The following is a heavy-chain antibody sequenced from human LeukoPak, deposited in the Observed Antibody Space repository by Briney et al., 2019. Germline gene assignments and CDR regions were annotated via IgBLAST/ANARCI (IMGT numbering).Heavy chain of an antibody. D-gene: IGHD4-23*01. Sequence: TSETLSLTCTVSGGSISSSSYYWGWIRQPPGKGLEWIGSIYYSGSTYYNPSLKSRVTISVDTSKNQFSLKLSSVTAADTAVYYCARLHYGGNYGYYYYYMDVWGKGTTVTISS. CDR2: IYYSGST. CDR3: ARLHYGGNYGYYYYYMDV. CDR1: GGSISSSSYY. J-gene: IGHJ6*03. V-gene: IGHV4-39*01.